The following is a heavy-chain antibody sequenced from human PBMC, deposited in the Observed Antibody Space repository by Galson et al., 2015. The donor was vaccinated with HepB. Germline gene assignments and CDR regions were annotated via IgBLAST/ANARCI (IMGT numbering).Heavy chain of an antibody. CDR2: ISSSSSYT. Sequence: SLRLSCAASGFTFSDYYMSWIRQAPGKGLEWVSYISSSSSYTNYADSVKGRFTISRDNAKKSLYLQMNSLRAEDTAVYYCARALGFCSGGSCYGSDPWGQGTLVTVSS. V-gene: IGHV3-11*06. D-gene: IGHD2-15*01. CDR1: GFTFSDYY. J-gene: IGHJ5*02. CDR3: ARALGFCSGGSCYGSDP.